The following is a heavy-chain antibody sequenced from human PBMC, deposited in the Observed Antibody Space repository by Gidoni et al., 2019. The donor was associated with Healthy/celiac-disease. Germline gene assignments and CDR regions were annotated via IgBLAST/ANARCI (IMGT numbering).Heavy chain of an antibody. V-gene: IGHV3-30-3*01. Sequence: QVQLVESGGGVVQPGRSLRLSCAASGFTFSSYAMHWVRQAPGKGLEWVAVISYDGSNKYYADSVKGRFTISRDNSKNTLYLQMNSLRAEDTAVYYCARAGTQRRYFDYWGQGTLVTVSS. J-gene: IGHJ4*02. CDR2: ISYDGSNK. CDR3: ARAGTQRRYFDY. D-gene: IGHD6-25*01. CDR1: GFTFSSYA.